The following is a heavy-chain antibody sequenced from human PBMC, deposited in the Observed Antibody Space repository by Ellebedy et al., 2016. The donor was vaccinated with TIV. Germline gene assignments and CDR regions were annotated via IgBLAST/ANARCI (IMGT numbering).Heavy chain of an antibody. D-gene: IGHD2-8*01. V-gene: IGHV1-18*01. Sequence: AASVKVSCKASAYTFTSYGISWVRQAPGQGLAWMGWISAYNGNTNYAQKLQGRVTKTTDTSTSTAYMELRSLRSDDTAVYYCAREDIVLMVYASGHSGDAFDIWGQGTMVTVSS. CDR2: ISAYNGNT. J-gene: IGHJ3*02. CDR3: AREDIVLMVYASGHSGDAFDI. CDR1: AYTFTSYG.